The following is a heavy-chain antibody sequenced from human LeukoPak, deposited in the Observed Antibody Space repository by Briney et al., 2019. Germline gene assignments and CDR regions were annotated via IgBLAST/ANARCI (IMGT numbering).Heavy chain of an antibody. CDR2: VYNSGIT. D-gene: IGHD6-25*01. Sequence: SETLSLTCTVSGGPISNYYWTWIRQSPGQGLEWIGYVYNSGITDYNPSLRSRLTISVDTSKNQFSLKLSSMTAADTAVYYCARSRGLAGAATVIDYWGQGTLVAVSS. CDR3: ARSRGLAGAATVIDY. J-gene: IGHJ4*02. V-gene: IGHV4-59*08. CDR1: GGPISNYY.